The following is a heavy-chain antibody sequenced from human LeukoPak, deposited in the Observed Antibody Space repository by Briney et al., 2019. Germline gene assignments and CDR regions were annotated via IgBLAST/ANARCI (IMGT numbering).Heavy chain of an antibody. D-gene: IGHD3-10*01. J-gene: IGHJ6*03. CDR2: ISSSSSYI. Sequence: GGSLRLSCAASGFTFSSYSMNWVRQAPGKGLEWVSSISSSSSYIYYADSVKGRFTISRDNAKNSLYLQMNSLRAEDTAVYYCASWGSITVRENYSRHYYYYMDVWGKGTTVTVSS. CDR3: ASWGSITVRENYSRHYYYYMDV. CDR1: GFTFSSYS. V-gene: IGHV3-21*01.